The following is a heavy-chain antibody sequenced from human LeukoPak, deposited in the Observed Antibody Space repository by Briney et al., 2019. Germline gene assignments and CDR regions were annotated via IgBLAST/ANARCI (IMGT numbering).Heavy chain of an antibody. CDR1: GYTFTSYY. V-gene: IGHV1-46*01. CDR3: ARGPSTILDPSYYYYMDV. CDR2: INPSGGST. D-gene: IGHD3-3*01. Sequence: ASVKVSCKASGYTFTSYYMHWVRQAPGQGLEWMGIINPSGGSTSYAQKFQGRVTMTRDTSTSTVYMELSSLRSEDTAVYYCARGPSTILDPSYYYYMDVWGKGTTVTVSS. J-gene: IGHJ6*03.